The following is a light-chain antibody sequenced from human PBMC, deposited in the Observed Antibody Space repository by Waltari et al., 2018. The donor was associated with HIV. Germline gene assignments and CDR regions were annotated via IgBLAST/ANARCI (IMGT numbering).Light chain of an antibody. J-gene: IGLJ3*02. CDR1: SSDVGGYNY. CDR3: SSYTSSSTFWV. V-gene: IGLV2-14*01. Sequence: QSALTQPASVSGSPGQSITISCTGTSSDVGGYNYVSWYQQRPGKAPKLMIYDVSKRPSGVSNRFSGSKSGNTASLTISGLQAEDEADYYCSSYTSSSTFWVFGGGTKLTVL. CDR2: DVS.